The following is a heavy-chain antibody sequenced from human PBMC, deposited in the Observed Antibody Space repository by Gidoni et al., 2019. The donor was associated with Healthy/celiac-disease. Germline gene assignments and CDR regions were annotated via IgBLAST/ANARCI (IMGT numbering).Heavy chain of an antibody. D-gene: IGHD2-21*01. J-gene: IGHJ3*02. CDR2: IDWDDDK. CDR3: ALDSGKLVAFDI. CDR1: GFSLSTSGMR. Sequence: QVTLKESGPALVKPTQTLTLTCTFSGFSLSTSGMRVSWIRQPPGKALEWLARIDWDDDKFYSTSLKTRLTISKDTSKNQVVLTMTNMDPVDTATYYCALDSGKLVAFDIWGQGTMVTDSS. V-gene: IGHV2-70*04.